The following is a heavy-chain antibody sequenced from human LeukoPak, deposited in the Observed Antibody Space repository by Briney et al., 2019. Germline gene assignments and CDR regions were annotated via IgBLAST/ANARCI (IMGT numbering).Heavy chain of an antibody. CDR1: GYTFTGYY. D-gene: IGHD6-6*01. Sequence: ASVKVSCKASGYTFTGYYMQWVRQAPGQGLEWMGWINPNSGGTNYAQKFQGRVTMTRDTSISTAYMELSRLRSDDTAVYYCAREGVVAARQNNWFDPWGQGTLVTVSS. J-gene: IGHJ5*02. CDR2: INPNSGGT. V-gene: IGHV1-2*02. CDR3: AREGVVAARQNNWFDP.